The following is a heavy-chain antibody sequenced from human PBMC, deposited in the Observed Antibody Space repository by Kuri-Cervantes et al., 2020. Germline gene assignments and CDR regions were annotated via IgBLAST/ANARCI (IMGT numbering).Heavy chain of an antibody. J-gene: IGHJ4*02. D-gene: IGHD5-12*01. CDR3: ARLLRLQFGTELYYFDY. CDR2: ISWNSGSI. Sequence: GGSLRLSCAASGFTFDDYAMHWVRQAPGKGLEWVSSISWNSGSIGYADSVKGRFTISRDNAKNSLYLQMNSLRAEDTAVYYCARLLRLQFGTELYYFDYWGQGTLVTVSS. V-gene: IGHV3-9*01. CDR1: GFTFDDYA.